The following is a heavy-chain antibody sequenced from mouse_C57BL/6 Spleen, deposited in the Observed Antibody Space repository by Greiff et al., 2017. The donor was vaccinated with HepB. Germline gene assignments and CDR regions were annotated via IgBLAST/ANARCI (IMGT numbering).Heavy chain of an antibody. Sequence: QVQLKVSGPGILQSSQTLSLTCSFSGFSLSTSGMGVSWIRQPSGKGLEWLAHIYWDDDKRYNPSLKSRLTISKDTSRNQVFLKITSVDTADTATYYCARRGYGSSFAMDYWGQGTSVTVSS. J-gene: IGHJ4*01. D-gene: IGHD1-1*01. V-gene: IGHV8-12*01. CDR2: IYWDDDK. CDR1: GFSLSTSGMG. CDR3: ARRGYGSSFAMDY.